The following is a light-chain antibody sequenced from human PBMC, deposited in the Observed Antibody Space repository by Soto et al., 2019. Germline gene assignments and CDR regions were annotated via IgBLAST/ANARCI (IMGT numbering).Light chain of an antibody. CDR2: DGS. CDR1: QSISSW. J-gene: IGKJ4*01. CDR3: QQYDGYYVT. V-gene: IGKV1-5*01. Sequence: IQLTQSPATLSASVGDRVTISCRASQSISSWLAWYQQTPGEVRKLLMYDGSMLHRGVPSRFSGSRSGTEFTLTISSLQPDDFATYYCQQYDGYYVTFGGGTKVEIK.